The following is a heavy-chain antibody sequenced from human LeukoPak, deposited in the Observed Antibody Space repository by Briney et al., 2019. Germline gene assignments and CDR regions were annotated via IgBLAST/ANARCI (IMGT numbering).Heavy chain of an antibody. D-gene: IGHD2-2*01. CDR1: GYTFAKYA. Sequence: ASVKVSCTASGYTFAKYAIHWVRQAPGQRLEWIGWINAGNGNTRYSQKFQGGVTITRDTSASTAYMELSSLRSEDTAVYYCARSILVVPVASHYNYGVDVWGQGTPVTVSS. CDR2: INAGNGNT. CDR3: ARSILVVPVASHYNYGVDV. J-gene: IGHJ6*02. V-gene: IGHV1-3*01.